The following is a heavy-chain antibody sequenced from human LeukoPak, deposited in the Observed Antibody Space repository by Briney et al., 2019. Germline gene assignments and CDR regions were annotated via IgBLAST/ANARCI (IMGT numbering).Heavy chain of an antibody. CDR3: AKGLKGCSGSSCYYFFDF. V-gene: IGHV3-23*01. CDR2: ITGSGGDA. J-gene: IGHJ4*02. CDR1: GFTFSNYA. D-gene: IGHD2-15*01. Sequence: GGSLRLSCAASGFTFSNYAMNWVRQAPGKGLEWVSSITGSGGDAYYADSVRGRFTISRDNSKNTLDLQMNSLRAEDTAVYYCAKGLKGCSGSSCYYFFDFWGQGALITVSS.